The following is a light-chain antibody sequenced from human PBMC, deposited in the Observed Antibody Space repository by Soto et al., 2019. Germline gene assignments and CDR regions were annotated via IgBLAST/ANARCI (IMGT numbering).Light chain of an antibody. CDR3: SSYTSSSTHWM. CDR2: EVT. CDR1: SSDVGGYNY. V-gene: IGLV2-14*01. J-gene: IGLJ3*02. Sequence: QSALTQPASVSGSPGQSITISCTGTSSDVGGYNYVSWYQQHPGKAPKLMIYEVTNRPLRVSNRFSGSKSGNTASLTISGLQAEDEADYYCSSYTSSSTHWMFGGGTKLTVL.